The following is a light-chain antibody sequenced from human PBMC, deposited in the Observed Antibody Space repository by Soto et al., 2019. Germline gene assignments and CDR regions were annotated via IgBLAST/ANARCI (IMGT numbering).Light chain of an antibody. CDR1: QSVGSSY. Sequence: EIVLTQSPGTLSLSPGERATLSCRASQSVGSSYLAWYQQKPGQAPRLLIYGASSRATGIPDRFSGSGSGTDFALTISRLVPEDFAVYYCQQYGSSPRTFGQGTKVEIK. J-gene: IGKJ1*01. CDR2: GAS. V-gene: IGKV3-20*01. CDR3: QQYGSSPRT.